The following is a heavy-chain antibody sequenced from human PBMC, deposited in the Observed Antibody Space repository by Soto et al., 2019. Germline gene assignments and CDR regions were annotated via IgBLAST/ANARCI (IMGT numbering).Heavy chain of an antibody. J-gene: IGHJ4*02. D-gene: IGHD2-2*01. CDR1: GGSISSGGYY. CDR2: IYYSGST. V-gene: IGHV4-31*03. Sequence: QVQLQESGPGLVKPSQTLSLTCTVSGGSISSGGYYWSWIRQHPGKGLEWIGYIYYSGSTYYNPYLKSRVTISVDTSKNQFSLKLSSVTAADTAVYYCAREDCSSTSCYGLDYWGQGTLVTVSS. CDR3: AREDCSSTSCYGLDY.